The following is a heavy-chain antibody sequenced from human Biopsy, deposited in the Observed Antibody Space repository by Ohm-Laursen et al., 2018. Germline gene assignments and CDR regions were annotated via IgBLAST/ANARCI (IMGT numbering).Heavy chain of an antibody. J-gene: IGHJ3*01. V-gene: IGHV1-2*02. CDR2: ISPGSGGT. Sequence: GASVKVSCNASGYTFTDYFLHWVRQAPGQGPEWMGWISPGSGGTNYAQKFQGRVTMIRDTSATTGYMELSSLRSDDTAAYYCARDIMNPIGGLVARSDVFDVLGQGTMVTVSS. D-gene: IGHD3-16*02. CDR1: GYTFTDYF. CDR3: ARDIMNPIGGLVARSDVFDV.